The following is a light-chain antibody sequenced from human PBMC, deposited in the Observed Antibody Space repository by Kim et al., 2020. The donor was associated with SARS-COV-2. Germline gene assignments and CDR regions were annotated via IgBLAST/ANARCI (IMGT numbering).Light chain of an antibody. V-gene: IGKV3-15*01. J-gene: IGKJ2*01. CDR1: QSVSSN. Sequence: SPGERATLSCRASQSVSSNLAWYQQKPGQAPRLLIYGASTRATGIPARFSGSGSGTEFTLTISSLQSEDFAVYYCQQYNNWPPENTFGQGTKLEI. CDR3: QQYNNWPPENT. CDR2: GAS.